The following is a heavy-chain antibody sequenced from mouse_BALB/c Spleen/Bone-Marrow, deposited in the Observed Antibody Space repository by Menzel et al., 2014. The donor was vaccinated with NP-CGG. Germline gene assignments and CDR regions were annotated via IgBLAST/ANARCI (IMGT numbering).Heavy chain of an antibody. V-gene: IGHV1-9*01. CDR3: AREDGLWYFDV. CDR1: GYTFSSYW. CDR2: ILPGSGST. Sequence: VKLMESGAELMKPGASVKISCKATGYTFSSYWIEWVKQRPGHGLEWIGEILPGSGSTNYNEKFKGKATFPADTSFNTAYMQLSSLTSEDSAVYYCAREDGLWYFDVWGAGTTVTVSS. D-gene: IGHD1-1*01. J-gene: IGHJ1*01.